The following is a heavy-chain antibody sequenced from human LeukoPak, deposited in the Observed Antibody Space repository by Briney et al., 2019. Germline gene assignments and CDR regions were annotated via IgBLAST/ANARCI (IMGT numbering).Heavy chain of an antibody. D-gene: IGHD6-13*01. CDR3: TTVLYSSNLAWFDP. CDR2: FDPEAGET. J-gene: IGHJ5*02. CDR1: GYTVPELS. V-gene: IGHV1-24*01. Sequence: ASVRVSCKVSGYTVPELSMNWVRQAPGKGLEWMGGFDPEAGETIYAQMFKGRFTMTEDSSINIAYMELSSLRSEDTAVYYCTTVLYSSNLAWFDPWGQGTLVTVSS.